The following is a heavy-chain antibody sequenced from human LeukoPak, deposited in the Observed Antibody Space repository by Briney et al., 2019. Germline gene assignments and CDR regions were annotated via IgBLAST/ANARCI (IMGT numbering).Heavy chain of an antibody. CDR3: ARGRSYYDFWSGYYKEDRDFDY. CDR1: GGSFSGYY. D-gene: IGHD3-3*01. J-gene: IGHJ4*02. Sequence: SETLSLTCAVYGGSFSGYYWSWLRQPPGKGLEWIGEINHSGSTNYNPSLKSRVTISVDTSKNQFSLKLSSVTAADTAVYYCARGRSYYDFWSGYYKEDRDFDYWGQGTLVTVSS. V-gene: IGHV4-34*01. CDR2: INHSGST.